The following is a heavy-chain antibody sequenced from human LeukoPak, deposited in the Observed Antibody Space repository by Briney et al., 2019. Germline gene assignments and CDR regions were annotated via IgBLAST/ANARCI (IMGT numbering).Heavy chain of an antibody. V-gene: IGHV4-59*12. CDR3: ARVGYGDYVWAFDI. CDR2: IFYSGTT. CDR1: GGSISSYY. J-gene: IGHJ3*02. Sequence: PSETLSLTCTVSGGSISSYYWSWIRQPPGKGLEWIGFIFYSGTTNYNPSLKSRVTISVDKSKNQFSLKLSSVTAADTAVYYCARVGYGDYVWAFDIWGQGTMVTVSS. D-gene: IGHD4-17*01.